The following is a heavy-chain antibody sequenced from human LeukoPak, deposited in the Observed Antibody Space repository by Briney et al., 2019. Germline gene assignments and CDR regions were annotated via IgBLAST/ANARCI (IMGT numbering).Heavy chain of an antibody. Sequence: ASVKVSCKASGYTFTSYGISWVRQAPGQGLEWMGWISAYNGNTNYAQKLRGRVTMTTDTSTSTAYMELRSLRSDDTAVYYCARDRYCSSTSCPTPPYYYYGMDVWGRGTTVTVSS. CDR1: GYTFTSYG. CDR2: ISAYNGNT. D-gene: IGHD2-2*01. V-gene: IGHV1-18*01. J-gene: IGHJ6*02. CDR3: ARDRYCSSTSCPTPPYYYYGMDV.